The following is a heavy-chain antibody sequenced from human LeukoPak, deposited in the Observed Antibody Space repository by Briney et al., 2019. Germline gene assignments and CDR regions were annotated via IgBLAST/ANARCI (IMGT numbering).Heavy chain of an antibody. CDR3: AKDPVETYGDYVGNWFDP. Sequence: GGSLRLSCAASGFTFSSYAMTWVRQAPGKGLEWVSAISGSGASTYYADSVKGRFTISRDNSKNTLYLQMNSLRAEDTAVYYCAKDPVETYGDYVGNWFDPWGQGTLVTVSS. CDR1: GFTFSSYA. V-gene: IGHV3-23*01. J-gene: IGHJ5*02. D-gene: IGHD4-17*01. CDR2: ISGSGAST.